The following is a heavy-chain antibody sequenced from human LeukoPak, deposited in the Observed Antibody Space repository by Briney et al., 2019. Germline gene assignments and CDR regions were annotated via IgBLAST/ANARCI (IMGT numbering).Heavy chain of an antibody. J-gene: IGHJ6*03. Sequence: GGSLRLSCAASRFTFSSYSMNWVRQAPGKGLEWVTAISYDGSNKYYADSVKGRFTISRDNSKNTLYVQMNSLRAEDTAVYYCAKEGYSRGYYSYYYMDVWGKGTTVTVSS. CDR1: RFTFSSYS. V-gene: IGHV3-30*18. CDR2: ISYDGSNK. D-gene: IGHD6-13*01. CDR3: AKEGYSRGYYSYYYMDV.